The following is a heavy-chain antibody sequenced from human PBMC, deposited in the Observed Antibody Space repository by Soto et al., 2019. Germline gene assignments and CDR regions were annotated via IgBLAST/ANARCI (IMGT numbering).Heavy chain of an antibody. CDR3: ARSRGQILRYFDWLDP. Sequence: TLSLTCTVSGGSISSGGYYWSWIRQHPGKGLEWIGYIYYSGSTNYNPSLKSRVTISVDTSKNQFSLKLSSVTAADTAVYYCARSRGQILRYFDWLDPWGQGTLVTV. D-gene: IGHD3-9*01. J-gene: IGHJ5*02. CDR1: GGSISSGGYY. V-gene: IGHV4-31*03. CDR2: IYYSGST.